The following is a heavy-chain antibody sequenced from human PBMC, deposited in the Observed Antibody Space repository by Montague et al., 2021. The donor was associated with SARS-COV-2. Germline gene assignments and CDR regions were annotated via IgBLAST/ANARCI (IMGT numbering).Heavy chain of an antibody. CDR1: GGSISSSSYY. CDR2: IYYSGST. D-gene: IGHD3-16*01. V-gene: IGHV4-39*01. J-gene: IGHJ4*02. Sequence: SETLSLTCTVSGGSISSSSYYWGWIRQPPGKGLEWIGSIYYSGSTYYNPSLKSRVTISVDMSKNQFSLKLSSVTAADTAVYYCARHPRGYYDYVWGSPSYCFAYWGQGTLVTVSS. CDR3: ARHPRGYYDYVWGSPSYCFAY.